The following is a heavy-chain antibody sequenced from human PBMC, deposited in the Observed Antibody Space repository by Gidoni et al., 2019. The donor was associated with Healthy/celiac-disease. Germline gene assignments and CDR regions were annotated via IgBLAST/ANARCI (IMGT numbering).Heavy chain of an antibody. CDR3: AKDLLAVAGNYFDY. V-gene: IGHV3-23*01. J-gene: IGHJ4*02. D-gene: IGHD6-19*01. Sequence: VQLFASGGGLVQPGGSLITVCAASGLTFRSYAMSWVRQAPGKGLEWVSAISGSGGSTYYADSVKGRFTISRDNSKNTLYLQMNSLRAEDTAVYYCAKDLLAVAGNYFDYWGQGTLVTVSS. CDR1: GLTFRSYA. CDR2: ISGSGGST.